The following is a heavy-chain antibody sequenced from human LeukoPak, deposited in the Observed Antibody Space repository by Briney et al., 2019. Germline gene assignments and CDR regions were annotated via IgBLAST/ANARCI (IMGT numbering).Heavy chain of an antibody. CDR3: ARSGYSHSWDY. V-gene: IGHV3-7*03. CDR1: GFTFSSYW. J-gene: IGHJ4*02. D-gene: IGHD1-26*01. CDR2: IKEDGGEI. Sequence: GGSLRLSCAASGFTFSSYWMSWVRQAPGKGLEWVANIKEDGGEIHFVDSMKGRFTISRDNAKNSLYLQMNSLRGDDTAVYYCARSGYSHSWDYWGQGTLVIVSS.